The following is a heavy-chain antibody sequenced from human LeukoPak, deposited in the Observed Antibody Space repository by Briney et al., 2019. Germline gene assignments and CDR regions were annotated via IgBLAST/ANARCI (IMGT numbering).Heavy chain of an antibody. Sequence: GGSLRLSCAASGFTFSSYSMNWVRQAPGKGLEWVSSISSSSSYIYYADSVKGRFTISRDNAKNSLYLQMSSLRAEDTAVYYCARGGVTYYDILTGPYYFDYWGQGTLVTVSS. D-gene: IGHD3-9*01. CDR1: GFTFSSYS. CDR3: ARGGVTYYDILTGPYYFDY. CDR2: ISSSSSYI. V-gene: IGHV3-21*01. J-gene: IGHJ4*02.